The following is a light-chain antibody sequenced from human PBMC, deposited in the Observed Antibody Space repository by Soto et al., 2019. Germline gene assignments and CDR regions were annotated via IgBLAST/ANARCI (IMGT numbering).Light chain of an antibody. V-gene: IGKV1-8*01. J-gene: IGKJ4*01. CDR2: AAS. CDR3: QQYYSYLALT. Sequence: AIRMTQSPSSFSASTGDRVTITCRASQGISSYLAWYQQKPGKAPKLLSYAASTLQSGVPSRFSGSGSGTDFTLTISCLQSEDFATYYCQQYYSYLALTFGGGTKVDIK. CDR1: QGISSY.